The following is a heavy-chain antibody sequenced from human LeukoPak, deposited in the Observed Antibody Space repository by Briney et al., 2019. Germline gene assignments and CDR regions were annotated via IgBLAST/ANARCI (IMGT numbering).Heavy chain of an antibody. CDR2: IKPDGSEK. J-gene: IGHJ4*02. CDR1: GFPFSSYW. V-gene: IGHV3-7*05. CDR3: ARGQMAGY. Sequence: EGFLRLSCAASGFPFSSYWMSWVRQAPGKGLEWVANIKPDGSEKSYVDSVKGRFTISRDNAKNSLYLQMNSLRAEDTAVYYCARGQMAGYWGQGTLVTVSS. D-gene: IGHD5-24*01.